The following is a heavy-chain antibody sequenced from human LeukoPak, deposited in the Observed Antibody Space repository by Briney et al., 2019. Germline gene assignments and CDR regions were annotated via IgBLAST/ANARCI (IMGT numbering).Heavy chain of an antibody. CDR3: ARMSAGGSGYYKYYFDY. V-gene: IGHV4-31*03. CDR1: GGSISSGGYY. CDR2: IYYSGST. J-gene: IGHJ4*02. Sequence: PSETLSLTCTVSGGSISSGGYYWSWIRQHPGKGLEWIGYIYYSGSTYYNPSLKSRVTISVDTSKNQFSLKLSSVTAADTAVYYCARMSAGGSGYYKYYFDYWGQGTLVTVSS. D-gene: IGHD3-3*01.